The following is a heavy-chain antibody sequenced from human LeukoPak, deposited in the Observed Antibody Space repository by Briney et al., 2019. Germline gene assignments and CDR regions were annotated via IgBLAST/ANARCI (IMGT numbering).Heavy chain of an antibody. V-gene: IGHV3-33*01. Sequence: GGSLRLSCAASGFTFSSYGMHWVRQAPGKGLEWVAVIWYDGSNKYYADSVKGRFTISRDNAKNTLYLQMNSLRAEDTAVYYCARESSGSYFRGPEYFQHWGQGTLVTVSS. CDR3: ARESSGSYFRGPEYFQH. CDR1: GFTFSSYG. CDR2: IWYDGSNK. J-gene: IGHJ1*01. D-gene: IGHD1-26*01.